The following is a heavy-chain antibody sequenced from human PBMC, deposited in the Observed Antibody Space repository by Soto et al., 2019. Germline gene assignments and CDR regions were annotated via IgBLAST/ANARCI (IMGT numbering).Heavy chain of an antibody. CDR3: AREVLYYYDSLRYYSCYDALDV. V-gene: IGHV3-7*01. D-gene: IGHD3-22*01. J-gene: IGHJ6*02. CDR1: GFTFSSYC. Sequence: AGSRRLSCAASGFTFSSYCMGWVRQAPGKGLEWVAYIKKDGREKYYVDSVKGRFTICRDKPTHSPYLQVATQRAKDTDVYVCAREVLYYYDSLRYYSCYDALDVWGQGTTVTVSS. CDR2: IKKDGREK.